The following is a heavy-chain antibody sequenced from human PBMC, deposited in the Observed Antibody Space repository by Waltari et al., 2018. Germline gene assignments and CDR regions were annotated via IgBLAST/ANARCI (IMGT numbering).Heavy chain of an antibody. D-gene: IGHD5-12*01. Sequence: QVQLQGWGAGLLRPSETLSLTCAVSGGSFSGYYWSWIRQSPGKGLEWSGDVNNGGDTNYSPSLESRVTISVDMSKNQFSLKMRVVTAADSAIYYCARAPGYKGYFDYWGRGTLVTVSS. CDR2: VNNGGDT. CDR3: ARAPGYKGYFDY. CDR1: GGSFSGYY. V-gene: IGHV4-34*01. J-gene: IGHJ4*02.